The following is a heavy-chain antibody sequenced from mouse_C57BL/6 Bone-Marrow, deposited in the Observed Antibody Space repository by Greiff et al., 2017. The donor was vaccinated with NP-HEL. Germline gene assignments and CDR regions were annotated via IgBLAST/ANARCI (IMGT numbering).Heavy chain of an antibody. CDR2: IYPGSGST. J-gene: IGHJ2*01. D-gene: IGHD2-4*01. CDR3: ARHYDCLYYFDY. Sequence: QVQLQQPGAELVKPGASVKMSCKASGYTFTSYWITWVKQRPGQGLEWIGDIYPGSGSTNYNEKFKRKATLTVDTSSSTAYMQLSSLTSEDSAVYYCARHYDCLYYFDYWGQGTTLTVSS. CDR1: GYTFTSYW. V-gene: IGHV1-55*01.